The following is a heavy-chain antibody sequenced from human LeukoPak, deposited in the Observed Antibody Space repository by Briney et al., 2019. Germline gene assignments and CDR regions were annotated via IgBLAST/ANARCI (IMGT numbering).Heavy chain of an antibody. J-gene: IGHJ4*02. V-gene: IGHV1-18*04. Sequence: GASVKVSCKASGYTFTSYGISWVRQDPGQGLEWMGWISAYDGNTNYAQKLQGRVTMTTDTSPSTAYMELRSLRSDDTAVYYCARDQTWLLFYWGQGTLVTVSS. CDR1: GYTFTSYG. D-gene: IGHD3-9*01. CDR3: ARDQTWLLFY. CDR2: ISAYDGNT.